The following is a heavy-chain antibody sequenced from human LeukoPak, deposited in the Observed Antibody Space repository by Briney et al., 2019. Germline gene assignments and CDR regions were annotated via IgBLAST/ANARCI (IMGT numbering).Heavy chain of an antibody. D-gene: IGHD1-7*01. CDR2: ISAYNGNT. Sequence: GASVKVSCKASGYTFTSYGISWVRQAPGQGLEGRGWISAYNGNTNYTQKLQGRVTMTTDKSTSTAYMELRSLRSDDTAVYYWARQNWNFAIGRPDWFDPWGQGTLVTVSS. V-gene: IGHV1-18*01. J-gene: IGHJ5*02. CDR1: GYTFTSYG. CDR3: ARQNWNFAIGRPDWFDP.